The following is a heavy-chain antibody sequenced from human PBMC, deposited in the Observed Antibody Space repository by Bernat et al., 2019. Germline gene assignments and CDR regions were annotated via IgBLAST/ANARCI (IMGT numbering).Heavy chain of an antibody. CDR3: ARDCSGGSCYPDQYYFDY. V-gene: IGHV1-18*01. J-gene: IGHJ4*02. Sequence: QVQLVQSGAEVKKPGASVKVSCKASGYTFTSYGISWVRQAPGQGLEWMGWISAYNGNTNYAQKLQGRVTMTPDTSTSTAYMELRSLRSDDTAVYYCARDCSGGSCYPDQYYFDYWGQGTLVTVSS. D-gene: IGHD2-15*01. CDR1: GYTFTSYG. CDR2: ISAYNGNT.